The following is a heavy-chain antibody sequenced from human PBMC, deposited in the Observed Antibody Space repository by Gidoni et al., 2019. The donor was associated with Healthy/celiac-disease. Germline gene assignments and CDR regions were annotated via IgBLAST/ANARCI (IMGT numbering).Heavy chain of an antibody. CDR3: AAGLASSGWYYYYYGMDV. V-gene: IGHV3-64*01. D-gene: IGHD6-19*01. J-gene: IGHJ6*02. CDR2: ISSNGGST. Sequence: VQLVESGGGLGQPGGSLRLSCADAGFTFRGYAMHWVRQAPGKGLEYVSAISSNGGSTHYANSVKGRFTISRDNSKNTLYLQMGSLRAEDMAVYYCAAGLASSGWYYYYYGMDVWGQGTTVTVSS. CDR1: GFTFRGYA.